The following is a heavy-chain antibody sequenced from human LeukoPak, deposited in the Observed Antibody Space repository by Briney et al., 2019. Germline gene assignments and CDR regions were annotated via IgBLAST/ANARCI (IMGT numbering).Heavy chain of an antibody. V-gene: IGHV1-69*13. CDR3: AREFSTVTTLGHYYYYGMDV. CDR1: GGTFSSYA. CDR2: IIPIFGTA. Sequence: SVTVSCKASGGTFSSYAISWVRQAPGQGLEWMGGIIPIFGTANYAQKFQGRVTITADESTSTAYMELSSLRSEDTAVYYCAREFSTVTTLGHYYYYGMDVWGQGTTVTVSS. J-gene: IGHJ6*02. D-gene: IGHD4-11*01.